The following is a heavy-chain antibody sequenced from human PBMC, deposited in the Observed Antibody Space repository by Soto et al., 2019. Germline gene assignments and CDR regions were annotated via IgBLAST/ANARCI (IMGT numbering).Heavy chain of an antibody. CDR1: GYTFTNYG. J-gene: IGHJ3*02. Sequence: ASVKGSWKASGYTFTNYGIDWVRQATGQGLEWMGWISGYNGDTKYAQKVQGRVTMTTDRSTSTAYMELRSLRSDDTAVYYCAREGDIVGLDAFDIWGQGTMVTVS. CDR3: AREGDIVGLDAFDI. CDR2: ISGYNGDT. V-gene: IGHV1-18*04. D-gene: IGHD2-15*01.